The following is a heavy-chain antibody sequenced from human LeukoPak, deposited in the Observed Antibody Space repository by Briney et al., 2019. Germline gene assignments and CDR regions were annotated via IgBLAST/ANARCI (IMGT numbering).Heavy chain of an antibody. CDR2: ISASGST. J-gene: IGHJ4*02. Sequence: SETLSLTCNVSGGSISFYYWSWIRQPAGEGLEWVERISASGSTNYNPSLRSRVTMSVDTSKNQFSLSVGSVTAADTAVYYCARDSQGSGRPFDSWGQGTLVTVSS. D-gene: IGHD6-19*01. CDR1: GGSISFYY. CDR3: ARDSQGSGRPFDS. V-gene: IGHV4-4*07.